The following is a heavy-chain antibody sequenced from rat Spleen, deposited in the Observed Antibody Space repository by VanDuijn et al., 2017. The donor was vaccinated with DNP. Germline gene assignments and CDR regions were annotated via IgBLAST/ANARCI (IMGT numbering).Heavy chain of an antibody. V-gene: IGHV3-1*01. CDR3: ARGPNYGGYADYFDY. J-gene: IGHJ2*01. Sequence: EVQLQESGPGLVKPSQSLSLTCSVTGFSITSNYWGWIRKFPGNKMEWMGYISYSGSTSYSPSLKSRISITRDTSKNQFFLHLDSVTTEDTATYFCARGPNYGGYADYFDYWGQGVMVTVSS. CDR1: GFSITSNY. CDR2: ISYSGST. D-gene: IGHD1-11*01.